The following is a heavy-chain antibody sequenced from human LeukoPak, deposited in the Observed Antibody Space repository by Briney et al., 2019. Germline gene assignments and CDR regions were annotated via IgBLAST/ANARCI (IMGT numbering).Heavy chain of an antibody. CDR3: ARSSSVTIPGYYFDY. J-gene: IGHJ4*02. CDR1: DYTFTSYG. CDR2: ISAYNGNT. Sequence: ASVKVSCKASDYTFTSYGISWVRQAPGQGLEWMGWISAYNGNTNYAQELQGRVTMTTDTSTSTAYMELRSLRSDDTAVYYCARSSSVTIPGYYFDYWGQGTLVTVSS. V-gene: IGHV1-18*01. D-gene: IGHD2-21*01.